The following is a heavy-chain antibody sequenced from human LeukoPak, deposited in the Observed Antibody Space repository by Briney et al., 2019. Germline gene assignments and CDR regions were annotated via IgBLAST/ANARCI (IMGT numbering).Heavy chain of an antibody. Sequence: SVKVSCKASGGTFSSYAISWVRQAPGQGLEWMGGIIPIFGTANYAQKFQGRVTTTTDESTSTAYMELSSLRSEDTAVYYCARGPEPNTYYYDSSGYFPYYFDYWGQGTLVTVSS. CDR3: ARGPEPNTYYYDSSGYFPYYFDY. D-gene: IGHD3-22*01. CDR2: IIPIFGTA. J-gene: IGHJ4*02. V-gene: IGHV1-69*05. CDR1: GGTFSSYA.